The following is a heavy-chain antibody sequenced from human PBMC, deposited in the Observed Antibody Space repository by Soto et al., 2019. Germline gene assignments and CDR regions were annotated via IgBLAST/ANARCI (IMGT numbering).Heavy chain of an antibody. D-gene: IGHD2-8*02. V-gene: IGHV1-18*01. CDR3: AAPGGHHFGLDV. J-gene: IGHJ6*02. Sequence: QAQLVQSGSEVKRPGASVKVSCRSFDNTFTYYGINWVRQALGQGLEWLGWISGYNANTKEAQKFQDRVSMTADTSTRTAYLEVRSLTSDDTGVYFCAAPGGHHFGLDVWGQGTTVTVSS. CDR1: DNTFTYYG. CDR2: ISGYNANT.